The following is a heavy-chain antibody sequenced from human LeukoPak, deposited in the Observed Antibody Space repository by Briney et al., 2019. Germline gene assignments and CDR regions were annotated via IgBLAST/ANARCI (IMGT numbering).Heavy chain of an antibody. J-gene: IGHJ5*02. CDR3: ATQLGARFDP. CDR1: GGSISSSRYY. CDR2: IYYSGST. Sequence: SETLSLTCTVSGGSISSSRYYWGWIRQPPGKGLEWIGSIYYSGSTYYNPSLKSRVTISVDTSKNQFSLKLSSVTAADTAVYYCATQLGARFDPWGQGTLVTVSS. V-gene: IGHV4-39*01. D-gene: IGHD1-26*01.